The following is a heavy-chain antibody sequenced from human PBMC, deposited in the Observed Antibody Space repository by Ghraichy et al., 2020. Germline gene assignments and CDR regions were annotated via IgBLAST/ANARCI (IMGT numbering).Heavy chain of an antibody. CDR3: AKIGSSYGGAFDI. V-gene: IGHV4-4*09. J-gene: IGHJ3*02. CDR2: ITTSGST. Sequence: SETLSLTCTVSGGSIINYHWTWIRQPPGKGLEYIGYITTSGSTNYNPSLKSRVTISVDTSKNQLSLKVSSVTAADTAVYYCAKIGSSYGGAFDIWGQGTMVIVSS. CDR1: GGSIINYH. D-gene: IGHD1-26*01.